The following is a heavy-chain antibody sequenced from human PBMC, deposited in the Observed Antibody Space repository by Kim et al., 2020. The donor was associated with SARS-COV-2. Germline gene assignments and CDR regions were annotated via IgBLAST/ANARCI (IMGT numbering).Heavy chain of an antibody. V-gene: IGHV3-11*05. CDR3: ARAQRPGSYNYY. D-gene: IGHD3-10*01. CDR2: ISNSNTDT. Sequence: GGSLRLSCAASGFTFSDFYMSWIRQAPGKGLEWISFISNSNTDTNYADSVRGRFTVSRDNAKNSVFLQMNSLRADDTAVYYCARAQRPGSYNYYWGQGTL. J-gene: IGHJ4*02. CDR1: GFTFSDFY.